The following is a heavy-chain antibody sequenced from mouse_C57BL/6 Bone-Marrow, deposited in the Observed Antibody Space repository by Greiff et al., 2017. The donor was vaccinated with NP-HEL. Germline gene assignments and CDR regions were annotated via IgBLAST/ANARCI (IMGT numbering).Heavy chain of an antibody. D-gene: IGHD2-3*01. J-gene: IGHJ3*01. V-gene: IGHV12-3*01. CDR2: ITHSGET. CDR3: AGDRFDGYYLAY. Sequence: VQLVESGPGLVKPSQSLFLTCSITGFPITSGYYWIWIRQSPGKPLEWMGYITHSGETFYNPSLQSPISITRETSKNQFFLQLNSVTTEDTAMYYCAGDRFDGYYLAYWGQGTLVTVSA. CDR1: GFPITSGYY.